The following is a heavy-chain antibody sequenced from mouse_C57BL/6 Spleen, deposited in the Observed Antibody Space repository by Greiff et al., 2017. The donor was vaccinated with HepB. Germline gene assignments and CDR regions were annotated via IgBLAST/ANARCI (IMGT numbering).Heavy chain of an antibody. Sequence: EVKVEESGGGLVKPGGSLKLSCAASGFTFSSYTMSWVRQTPEKRLEWVATISGGGGNTYYPYSVKGRFTISRDNAKNTLYLQMSSLRSEDTALYYCARNPSLIEDGYTWFAYWGQVTLVTVAA. J-gene: IGHJ3*01. CDR3: ARNPSLIEDGYTWFAY. CDR2: ISGGGGNT. V-gene: IGHV5-9*01. D-gene: IGHD2-3*01. CDR1: GFTFSSYT.